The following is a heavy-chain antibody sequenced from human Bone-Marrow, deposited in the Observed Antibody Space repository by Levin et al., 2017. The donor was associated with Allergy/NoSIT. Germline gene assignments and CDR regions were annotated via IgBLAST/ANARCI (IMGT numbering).Heavy chain of an antibody. CDR2: MYYMGST. J-gene: IGHJ6*03. CDR3: ASARQGYSSGSYYFYYMDV. Sequence: RTSETLSLTCTVSGVSINDYYWSWIRQPPGGGLEWIGYMYYMGSTNYNPSLMSRVTISMDTSKDQFSLKLTSVTAADPAVYYCASARQGYSSGSYYFYYMDVWGRGTTVTVSS. V-gene: IGHV4-59*01. D-gene: IGHD2-8*02. CDR1: GVSINDYY.